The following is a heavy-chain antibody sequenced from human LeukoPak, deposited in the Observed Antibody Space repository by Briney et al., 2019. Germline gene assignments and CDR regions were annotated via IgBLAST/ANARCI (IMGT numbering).Heavy chain of an antibody. J-gene: IGHJ4*02. D-gene: IGHD3-16*02. Sequence: ASVKVSCKASGYTFTSYDINWVRQATGQGLEWMGWMNPNSGNTGYAQKFQGRVTMTRNTSISTAYMELSSLRSEDTAVYYCARGPRGVWGSYRPFDYWGQGTLVTVSS. CDR1: GYTFTSYD. CDR3: ARGPRGVWGSYRPFDY. CDR2: MNPNSGNT. V-gene: IGHV1-8*01.